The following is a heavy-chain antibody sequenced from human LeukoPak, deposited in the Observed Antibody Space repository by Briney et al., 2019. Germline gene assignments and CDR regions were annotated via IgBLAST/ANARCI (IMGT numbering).Heavy chain of an antibody. CDR2: IGGSGGDT. J-gene: IGHJ4*02. V-gene: IGHV3-23*01. Sequence: PGGSLRLSCVASGFTFSSSATDWVRQAPGEGLQWVSAIGGSGGDTYYADSVKGRFTISRDSSKNTLFLQMNDLTVEDTARYYCARRPGYWGQGILVTVSS. CDR3: ARRPGY. D-gene: IGHD1-14*01. CDR1: GFTFSSSA.